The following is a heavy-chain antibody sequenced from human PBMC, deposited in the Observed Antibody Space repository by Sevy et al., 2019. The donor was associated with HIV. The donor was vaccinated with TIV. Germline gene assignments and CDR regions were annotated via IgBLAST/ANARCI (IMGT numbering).Heavy chain of an antibody. D-gene: IGHD3-22*01. CDR3: ARGPRKYYDSSGYYYPPSY. Sequence: ASVKVSCKASGYTFTSYYMHWVRQAPGQGLEWMGIINPSGGSTSFAQKFQGRVTLTRDTSTSTVYMELSSLRSDDTAVYYCARGPRKYYDSSGYYYPPSYWGQGTLVTVSS. CDR1: GYTFTSYY. CDR2: INPSGGST. J-gene: IGHJ4*02. V-gene: IGHV1-46*01.